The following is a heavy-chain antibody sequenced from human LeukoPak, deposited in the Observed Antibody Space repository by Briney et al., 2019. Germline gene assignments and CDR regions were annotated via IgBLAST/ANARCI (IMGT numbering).Heavy chain of an antibody. CDR1: GFTVSSNY. J-gene: IGHJ4*02. D-gene: IGHD3-16*02. CDR2: IYSGGST. V-gene: IGHV3-66*01. Sequence: GGALRLSCAASGFTVSSNYMSWVRQAPGKGLEWVSVIYSGGSTYYADSVKGRFTISRDNSKNTLYLQMNSLRAEDTAVYYCARDGNYDYVWGSYHLFWGQGTLVTVSS. CDR3: ARDGNYDYVWGSYHLF.